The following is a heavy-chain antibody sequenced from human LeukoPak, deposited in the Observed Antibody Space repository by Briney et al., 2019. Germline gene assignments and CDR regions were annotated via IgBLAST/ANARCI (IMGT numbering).Heavy chain of an antibody. CDR2: IIPIFGTA. D-gene: IGHD6-19*01. CDR3: ARMEGIAVAGHQGYFDY. CDR1: GGTFSSYA. V-gene: IGHV1-69*06. J-gene: IGHJ4*02. Sequence: SVKVSCKASGGTFSSYAISWVRQAPGQGLEWMGGIIPIFGTANYAQKFQGRVTITADKSTSTAYMELSSPRSEDTAVYYCARMEGIAVAGHQGYFDYWGQGTLVTVSS.